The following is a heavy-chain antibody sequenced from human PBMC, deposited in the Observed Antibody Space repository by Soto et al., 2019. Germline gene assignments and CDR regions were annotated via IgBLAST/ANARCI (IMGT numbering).Heavy chain of an antibody. CDR3: ARIPLGASYGYYYYGMDV. J-gene: IGHJ6*02. CDR1: GFSLSTSGMC. Sequence: GSGPTLVNPTQTLTLTCTFSGFSLSTSGMCVSWIRQPPGKALEWLALIDWDDDKYYSTSLKTRLTISKDTSKNQVVLTMTNMDPVDTATYYYARIPLGASYGYYYYGMDVWGQGTTVTVSS. D-gene: IGHD5-18*01. V-gene: IGHV2-70*01. CDR2: IDWDDDK.